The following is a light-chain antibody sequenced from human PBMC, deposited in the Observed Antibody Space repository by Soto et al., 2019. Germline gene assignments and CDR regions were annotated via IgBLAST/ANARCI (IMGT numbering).Light chain of an antibody. CDR1: QSLCSN. V-gene: IGKV3-15*01. CDR2: GAS. CDR3: QQFNNWPST. J-gene: IGKJ1*01. Sequence: DTPSWSRVDTAPPSRRASQSLCSNLAWNQQKPGQAPRLLIYGASTRATGIPARFSGSGSGTEFTLTISSLQSEDFTVYYCQQFNNWPSTFGQGSMV.